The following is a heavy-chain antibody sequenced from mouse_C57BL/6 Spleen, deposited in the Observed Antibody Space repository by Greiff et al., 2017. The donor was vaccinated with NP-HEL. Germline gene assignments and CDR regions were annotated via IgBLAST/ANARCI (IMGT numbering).Heavy chain of an antibody. J-gene: IGHJ2*01. CDR3: AREGYYYGSSYLDY. CDR2: IDPSDSET. Sequence: QVQLKESGAELVRPGSSVKLSCKASGYTFTSYWMHWVKQRPIQGLEWIGNIDPSDSETHYNQKFKDKATLTVDKSSSTAYMQLSSLTSEDSAVYYCAREGYYYGSSYLDYWGQGTTLTVSS. CDR1: GYTFTSYW. D-gene: IGHD1-1*01. V-gene: IGHV1-52*01.